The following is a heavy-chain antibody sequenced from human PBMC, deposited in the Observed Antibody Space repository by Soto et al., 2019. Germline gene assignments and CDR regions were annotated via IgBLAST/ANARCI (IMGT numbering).Heavy chain of an antibody. Sequence: EVQLVESGGGLVQPGGSLRLSCAASGFTFSTYSMNWVRQAPGKGLEWVSYISSSSSTIYYADSVKGRFTISRDNAKNSLYLQMNSLRDEDTAVYYCARGLGYCSGGSCYSDYWGQGTLATVSS. CDR1: GFTFSTYS. J-gene: IGHJ4*02. D-gene: IGHD2-15*01. CDR2: ISSSSSTI. CDR3: ARGLGYCSGGSCYSDY. V-gene: IGHV3-48*02.